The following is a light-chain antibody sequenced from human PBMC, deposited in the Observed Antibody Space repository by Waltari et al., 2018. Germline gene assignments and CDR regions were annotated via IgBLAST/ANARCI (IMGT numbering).Light chain of an antibody. CDR1: QSISSF. CDR2: AAS. V-gene: IGKV1-39*01. Sequence: DIQMTQSPSSLSASVGDRVSITCRASQSISSFLNWYQQHPGKAPELLIDAASSLQTGVPSRFSGSGSGTDFTLTISSLQPEDFATYFCQQSFSTPYTFGQGTKLEIK. J-gene: IGKJ2*01. CDR3: QQSFSTPYT.